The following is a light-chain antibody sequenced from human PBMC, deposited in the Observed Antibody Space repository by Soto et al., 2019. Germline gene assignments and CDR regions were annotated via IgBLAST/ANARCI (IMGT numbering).Light chain of an antibody. J-gene: IGKJ1*01. V-gene: IGKV3-15*01. Sequence: EIVMTQSPATLSVSPGERATLSCRASQSVGSDLAWYQQKPGQAPRLVIYGASTRATGIPARFSGSGSGTEFTLTISSLQSEDFAVYYCQQYNNWPPRTFGQGTKVEIK. CDR3: QQYNNWPPRT. CDR1: QSVGSD. CDR2: GAS.